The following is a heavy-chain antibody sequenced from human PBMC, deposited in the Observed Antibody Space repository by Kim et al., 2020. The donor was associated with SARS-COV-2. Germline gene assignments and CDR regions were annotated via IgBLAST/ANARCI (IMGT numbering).Heavy chain of an antibody. Sequence: SETLSLTCTVSGGSISSYYWSWIRQPPGKGLEWIGYIYYSGSTNYNPSLKSRVTISVDTSKNQFSLKLSSVTAADTAVYYCARHPPSEAWGQGTMVTVSS. CDR2: IYYSGST. CDR1: GGSISSYY. J-gene: IGHJ3*01. V-gene: IGHV4-59*08. CDR3: ARHPPSEA.